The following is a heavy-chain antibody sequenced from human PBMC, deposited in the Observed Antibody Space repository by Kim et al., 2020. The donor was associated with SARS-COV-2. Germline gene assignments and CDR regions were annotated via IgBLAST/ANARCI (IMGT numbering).Heavy chain of an antibody. J-gene: IGHJ4*02. CDR2: ISTSGDVT. CDR1: GFTFSNYG. D-gene: IGHD3-10*01. Sequence: GGSLRLSCAASGFTFSNYGMSWIRQSPGKGLEWVSAISTSGDVTNYPDSVKGRFTISRDNSKNTLSLQMNSLRTEDTALYYCAKGATDVISHYDFWGQGTLVTVSS. V-gene: IGHV3-23*01. CDR3: AKGATDVISHYDF.